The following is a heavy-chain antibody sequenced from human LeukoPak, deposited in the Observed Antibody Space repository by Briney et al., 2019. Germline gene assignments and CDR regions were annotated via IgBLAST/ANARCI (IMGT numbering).Heavy chain of an antibody. D-gene: IGHD6-13*01. CDR1: GFTFSTYW. Sequence: GGSLRLPCAASGFTFSTYWMSWVRQAPGKGLEWVANIKQDGSEKYYVDSVKDRFTISRDNAKNSLYLQMNSLRAEDTAMYYCARDSAGNDYWGQGTLVTVSS. J-gene: IGHJ4*02. CDR2: IKQDGSEK. V-gene: IGHV3-7*01. CDR3: ARDSAGNDY.